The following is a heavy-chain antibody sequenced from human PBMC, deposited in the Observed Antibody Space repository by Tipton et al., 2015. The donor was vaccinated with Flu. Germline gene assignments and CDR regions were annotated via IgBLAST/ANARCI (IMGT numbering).Heavy chain of an antibody. CDR3: ARDRVYSSGWADY. CDR2: INPNSGGT. CDR1: GYTFTGYY. J-gene: IGHJ4*02. V-gene: IGHV1-2*02. D-gene: IGHD6-19*01. Sequence: QVQLVQSGAEVKKPGASVKVSCKASGYTFTGYYMHWERQAPGQGLEWMGWINPNSGGTTYAQKFQGRVTMTRDTSISTAYMELSRLRSDDTAVYYCARDRVYSSGWADYWGQGTLVTVSS.